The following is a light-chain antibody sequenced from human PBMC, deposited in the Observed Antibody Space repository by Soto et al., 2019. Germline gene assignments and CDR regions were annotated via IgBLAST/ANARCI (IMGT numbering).Light chain of an antibody. Sequence: IEVTKSPGTLSLSPGERSTLACTASQSIXRYFAWYQSKPGQGPRLLXACAASMATGGPDRLSGSGSETDFRLTISRLEPEDSAGYHCQQYSIATRTFGQGTRLEIK. CDR3: QQYSIATRT. V-gene: IGKV3-20*01. CDR2: CAA. CDR1: QSIXRY. J-gene: IGKJ5*01.